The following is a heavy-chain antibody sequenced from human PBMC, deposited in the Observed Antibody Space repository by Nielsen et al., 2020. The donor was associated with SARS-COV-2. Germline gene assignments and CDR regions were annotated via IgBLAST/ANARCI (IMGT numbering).Heavy chain of an antibody. CDR1: GFTFINYP. V-gene: IGHV3-64D*06. CDR2: ISGTGHST. J-gene: IGHJ4*02. D-gene: IGHD3-10*01. CDR3: AKVFPGGAY. Sequence: GGSLRLSCSASGFTFINYPMHWVRQAPGKGLEYVSAISGTGHSTYYADSVKGRFTISRDNSKNTLYLQMSSLRAEDTALYYCAKVFPGGAYWGQGTLVTVSS.